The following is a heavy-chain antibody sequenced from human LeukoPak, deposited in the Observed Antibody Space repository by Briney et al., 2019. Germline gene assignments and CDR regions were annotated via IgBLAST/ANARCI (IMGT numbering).Heavy chain of an antibody. J-gene: IGHJ6*03. D-gene: IGHD6-13*01. V-gene: IGHV3-73*01. Sequence: GGSLRLSCAASGFTFSGSAMHWVRQASGKGLEWVGRIRCKANSYATAYAASVKGRFTMSRDDSKNTAYLQMNSLKTEDTAVYYCTRHVEQQPYYYYYYMDVWGKGTTVTVSS. CDR2: IRCKANSYAT. CDR3: TRHVEQQPYYYYYYMDV. CDR1: GFTFSGSA.